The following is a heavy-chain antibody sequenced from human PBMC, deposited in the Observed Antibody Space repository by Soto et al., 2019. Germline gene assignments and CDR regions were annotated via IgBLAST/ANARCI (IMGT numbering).Heavy chain of an antibody. V-gene: IGHV1-46*03. D-gene: IGHD2-15*01. CDR2: INPTGGGT. J-gene: IGHJ6*02. CDR1: GYTFTTYH. CDR3: ARDRGCSGPNCFRYYYGMDV. Sequence: QVQLVQSGAEVKKPGASVKVSCKASGYTFTTYHMHWVRQAPGQGLEWMGIINPTGGGTTYAQRFQGRVTMTKDTSTSTVYMDLISLRSEDTAVYYCARDRGCSGPNCFRYYYGMDVWGQGTTVTVSS.